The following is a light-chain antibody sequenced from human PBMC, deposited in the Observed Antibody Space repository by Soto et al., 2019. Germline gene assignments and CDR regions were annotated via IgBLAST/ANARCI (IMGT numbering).Light chain of an antibody. Sequence: EKVMKPSPATLSVSPGERGTLSGRASQSVGSSLAWYQQKPGQAPRLLIYGASTRATGIPARFSGSGSGTEFTLTISSLQPEDFATYYCQQSYSPPHTFGQGTRLEIK. V-gene: IGKV3-15*01. J-gene: IGKJ5*01. CDR2: GAS. CDR1: QSVGSS. CDR3: QQSYSPPHT.